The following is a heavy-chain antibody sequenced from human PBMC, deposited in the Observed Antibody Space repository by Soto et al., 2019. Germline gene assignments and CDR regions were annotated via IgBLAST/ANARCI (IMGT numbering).Heavy chain of an antibody. CDR2: ISSSGSTI. CDR3: ARDEVAGPYYYYYGMDV. D-gene: IGHD6-19*01. Sequence: GSMRISSAASRVTFWSYEMNGVRQAKGTGLEWVSYISSSGSTIYYADSVKGRFTISRDNAKNSLYLQMNSLRAEDTAVYYCARDEVAGPYYYYYGMDVLVQGTSVP. V-gene: IGHV3-48*03. J-gene: IGHJ6*02. CDR1: RVTFWSYE.